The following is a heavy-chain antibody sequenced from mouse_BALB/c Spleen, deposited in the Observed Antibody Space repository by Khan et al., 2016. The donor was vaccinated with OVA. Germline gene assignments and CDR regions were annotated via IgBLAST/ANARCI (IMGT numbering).Heavy chain of an antibody. CDR2: IWAGGST. CDR3: ARNREPDYFDY. V-gene: IGHV2-9*02. Sequence: VQLQESGPGLVAPSQSLSITCTVSGFSLTSHGVHWVRQPPGKGLEWLGVIWAGGSTNYNSALMSRLSISKDSSKSQVFLKMNSLQTDDTAIYYCARNREPDYFDYWGQGTTRTVSS. J-gene: IGHJ2*01. CDR1: GFSLTSHG.